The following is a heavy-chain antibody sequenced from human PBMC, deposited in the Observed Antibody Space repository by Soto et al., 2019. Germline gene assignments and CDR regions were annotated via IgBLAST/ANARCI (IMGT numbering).Heavy chain of an antibody. Sequence: QMQLVQSGAEVTKTGSSVTVSCQALVNTFSYRYLHWVRQAPGQALEWMGWIAPFSGDVHYAQKFQERVTLTRDRSINTAYMRMSSLRSEDTAIYFCASGGAGSGPFTWELPDHWGQGTLVTVSS. V-gene: IGHV1-45*02. J-gene: IGHJ4*02. CDR1: VNTFSYRY. CDR3: ASGGAGSGPFTWELPDH. D-gene: IGHD1-26*01. CDR2: IAPFSGDV.